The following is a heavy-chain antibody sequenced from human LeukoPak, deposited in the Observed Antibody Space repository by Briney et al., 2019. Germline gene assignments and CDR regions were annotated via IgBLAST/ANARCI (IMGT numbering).Heavy chain of an antibody. V-gene: IGHV4-34*01. D-gene: IGHD6-6*01. CDR2: INHSGST. Sequence: SSETLSLTCAVYSGSFSGYYWSWIRQPPGKGLEWIGEINHSGSTNYNPSLKSRVTISVETSKNQFSLKLSSVTAADTAVYYCVRGRGWSARARDHMDVWGKGTTVTVSS. CDR3: VRGRGWSARARDHMDV. J-gene: IGHJ6*03. CDR1: SGSFSGYY.